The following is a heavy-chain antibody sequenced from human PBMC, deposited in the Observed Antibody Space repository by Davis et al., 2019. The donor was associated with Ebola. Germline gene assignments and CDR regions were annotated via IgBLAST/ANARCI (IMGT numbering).Heavy chain of an antibody. CDR2: ISSSSSYI. Sequence: GESLKISCAASGFTFSSYSMNLVRQAPGKGLEWVSSISSSSSYIYYADPVKGRFTNSRDNAKNSMYLQMNNLRDEDTALYYCSRGGAVKVDYWGQGTLVNVSS. CDR3: SRGGAVKVDY. V-gene: IGHV3-21*01. D-gene: IGHD4-17*01. CDR1: GFTFSSYS. J-gene: IGHJ4*02.